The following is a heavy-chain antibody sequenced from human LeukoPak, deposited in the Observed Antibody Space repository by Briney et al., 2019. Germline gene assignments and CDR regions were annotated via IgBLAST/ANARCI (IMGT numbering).Heavy chain of an antibody. V-gene: IGHV3-33*01. J-gene: IGHJ4*02. CDR3: ARDRAAAAGIRQGTFYY. D-gene: IGHD6-13*01. CDR1: GFTFSSYG. CDR2: IWYDGSNK. Sequence: GGSLRLSCAASGFTFSSYGMHWVRQAPGKGLEWVAVIWYDGSNKYYADSVKGRFPISRDNSKNTLYLQMNSLRAEDTAVYYCARDRAAAAGIRQGTFYYWGQGTLVTVSS.